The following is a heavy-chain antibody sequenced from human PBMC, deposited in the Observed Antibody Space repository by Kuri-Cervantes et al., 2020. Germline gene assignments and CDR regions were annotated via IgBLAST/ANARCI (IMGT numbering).Heavy chain of an antibody. D-gene: IGHD5-12*01. CDR3: ARGLADINQRTYYDS. V-gene: IGHV4-30-4*01. CDR1: GGPISSGDYY. Sequence: SLRLSCTVSGGPISSGDYYWSWIRQPPGKGLEWIGYIYYSGRTNYNPSLKSRVTISVYTSKNQFSLKLNSVTAADTSVFYCARGLADINQRTYYDSWGQGTLVTVSS. J-gene: IGHJ4*02. CDR2: IYYSGRT.